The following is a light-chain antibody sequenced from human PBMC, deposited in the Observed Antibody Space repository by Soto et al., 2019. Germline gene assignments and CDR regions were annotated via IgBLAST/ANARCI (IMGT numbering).Light chain of an antibody. CDR1: QTVYRY. V-gene: IGKV3-11*01. CDR2: DAY. J-gene: IGKJ2*02. CDR3: QQRGKWPST. Sequence: EAVLTLSPYTLPLSHRETATLSCRASQTVYRYVAWYQQKVGQAPRLLIYDAYTRATGIGARFTGSGSATDFSLTITSLEPEDFAVYYCQQRGKWPSTFGPGTKVDI.